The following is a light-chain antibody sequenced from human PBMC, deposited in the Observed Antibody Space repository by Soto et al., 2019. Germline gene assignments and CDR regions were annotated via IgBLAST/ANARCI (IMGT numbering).Light chain of an antibody. CDR2: AAS. V-gene: IGKV1-17*01. Sequence: DIQMTQSPSSLSASVGERVTITCQASQDITNYLHWFQQKPGKAPKRLIYAASTLQRGVPSRFSGSGSGTEFTLTISSRQPEDVATYYCLQLNTYPWTFGQGTKVDIK. J-gene: IGKJ1*01. CDR3: LQLNTYPWT. CDR1: QDITNY.